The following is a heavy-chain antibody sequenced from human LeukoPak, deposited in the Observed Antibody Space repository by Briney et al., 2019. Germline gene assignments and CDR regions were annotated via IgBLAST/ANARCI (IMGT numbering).Heavy chain of an antibody. CDR2: ISAYNGNT. Sequence: GASVKVSCKASGYTFTSYGISWVRQAPGQGLEWMGWISAYNGNTNYAQKLQGRVTMTTDTSTSTAYMELRSLRSDDTAVYYCARAFLNVRDRWEPNEYFDYWGQGTLVTVSS. CDR1: GYTFTSYG. J-gene: IGHJ4*02. CDR3: ARAFLNVRDRWEPNEYFDY. D-gene: IGHD1-26*01. V-gene: IGHV1-18*01.